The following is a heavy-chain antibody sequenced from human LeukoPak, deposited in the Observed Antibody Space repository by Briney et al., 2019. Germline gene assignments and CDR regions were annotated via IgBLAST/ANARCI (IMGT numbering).Heavy chain of an antibody. CDR1: GYPLTNKY. CDR3: ARDREYSSSSSDY. V-gene: IGHV1-2*02. J-gene: IGHJ4*02. Sequence: ASVKVSCKASGYPLTNKYIHWVRQAPGQGLEWMGWINPNTGGTNYAQKFQGSVTMSRDTSITTAYLELNRLTSDDTAVYYCARDREYSSSSSDYWGQGTLVAVSS. D-gene: IGHD6-6*01. CDR2: INPNTGGT.